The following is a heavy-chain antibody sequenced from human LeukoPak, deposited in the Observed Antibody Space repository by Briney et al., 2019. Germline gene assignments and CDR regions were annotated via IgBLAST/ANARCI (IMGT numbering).Heavy chain of an antibody. CDR2: IRYDGSNE. CDR3: AKDGLCSSTSCYFDY. D-gene: IGHD2-2*01. J-gene: IGHJ4*02. Sequence: GGSLRLSCAGSGFTFSSYGMHWVRQAPGKGLEWVAFIRYDGSNEYYADSVKGRFTISRDNSKNTLYLQMNSLRAEDTAVYYCAKDGLCSSTSCYFDYWGQGTLVTVSS. V-gene: IGHV3-30*02. CDR1: GFTFSSYG.